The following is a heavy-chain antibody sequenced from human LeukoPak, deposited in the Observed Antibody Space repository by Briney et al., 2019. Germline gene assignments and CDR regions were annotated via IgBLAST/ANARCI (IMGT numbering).Heavy chain of an antibody. D-gene: IGHD4-17*01. CDR3: ARDYGDYIDWFDP. V-gene: IGHV4-61*02. Sequence: PSETLSLTCTVSGGSISSGSYYWSWIRQPAGKGLEWIGRIYTIGSTNYNPSLKSRVTISVDTSKNQFSLKLSSVTAADTAVYYCARDYGDYIDWFDPWGQGTLVTVSS. J-gene: IGHJ5*02. CDR1: GGSISSGSYY. CDR2: IYTIGST.